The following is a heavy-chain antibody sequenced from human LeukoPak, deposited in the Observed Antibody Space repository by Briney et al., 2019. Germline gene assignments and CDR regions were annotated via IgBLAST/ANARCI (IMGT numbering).Heavy chain of an antibody. Sequence: TLSLTCTVSGGSISSGSYYWSWIRQPAGKGLEWIGRIYTSGSTNYNPSLKSRVTISVDTSKNQFSLKLSSVTAADTAVYYCARVSTGWYHYFDSWGQGTLVTVSS. V-gene: IGHV4-61*02. D-gene: IGHD6-19*01. J-gene: IGHJ4*02. CDR2: IYTSGST. CDR1: GGSISSGSYY. CDR3: ARVSTGWYHYFDS.